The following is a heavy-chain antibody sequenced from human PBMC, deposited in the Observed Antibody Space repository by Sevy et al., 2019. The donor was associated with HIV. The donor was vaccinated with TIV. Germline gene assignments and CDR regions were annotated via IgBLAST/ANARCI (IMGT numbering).Heavy chain of an antibody. D-gene: IGHD3-3*01. CDR3: ARGQRVFGVVIINYFDY. CDR2: IIPIFGTA. Sequence: ASVKVSCKASGGTFSSYAISWVRQAPGQGLEWMGGIIPIFGTANYAQKFQGRVTITADESTSTAYRELSSLRSEDTAVYYCARGQRVFGVVIINYFDYWGQGTLVTVSS. V-gene: IGHV1-69*13. J-gene: IGHJ4*02. CDR1: GGTFSSYA.